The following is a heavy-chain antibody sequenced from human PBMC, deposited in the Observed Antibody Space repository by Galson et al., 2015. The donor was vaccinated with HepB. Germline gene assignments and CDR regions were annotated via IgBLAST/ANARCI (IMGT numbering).Heavy chain of an antibody. J-gene: IGHJ4*02. D-gene: IGHD2-2*01. Sequence: SLRLSCAVSGLVFSNYGMHWVRQAPGKGLEWVAVLWYDGSNRYYVDSVKGRFTISRDNSKNTLYLQMTSLRAEDTAVYYCARGTSVYCTRATCYREGSFDYWGQGTLVTVSS. V-gene: IGHV3-33*01. CDR3: ARGTSVYCTRATCYREGSFDY. CDR1: GLVFSNYG. CDR2: LWYDGSNR.